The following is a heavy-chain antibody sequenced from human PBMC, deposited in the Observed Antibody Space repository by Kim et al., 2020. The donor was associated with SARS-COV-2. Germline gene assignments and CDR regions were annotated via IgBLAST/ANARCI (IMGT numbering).Heavy chain of an antibody. V-gene: IGHV3-7*03. CDR2: VGPDGSEK. D-gene: IGHD4-17*01. Sequence: GGSLRLSCAASGFTFSSFWMNWVRQAPGKGLEWVANVGPDGSEKYYLDSVEGRFTISRDNAKNSLFLQMNSLRAEDTAVYYCARDPHRGGDYDYWGPGTL. J-gene: IGHJ4*02. CDR1: GFTFSSFW. CDR3: ARDPHRGGDYDY.